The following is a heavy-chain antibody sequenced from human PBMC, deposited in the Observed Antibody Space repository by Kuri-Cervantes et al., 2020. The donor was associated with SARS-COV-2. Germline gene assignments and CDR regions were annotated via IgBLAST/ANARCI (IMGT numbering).Heavy chain of an antibody. D-gene: IGHD6-13*01. V-gene: IGHV1-8*02. CDR1: GYTFTGYY. J-gene: IGHJ5*02. CDR2: MNPNSGNT. CDR3: ARARQGSSWYPYWFDP. Sequence: ASVKVSCKASGYTFTGYYMHWVRQATGQGLEWMGWMNPNSGNTGYAQKFQGRVTMTRNTSISTAYMELSSLRSEDTAVYYRARARQGSSWYPYWFDPWGQGTLVTVSS.